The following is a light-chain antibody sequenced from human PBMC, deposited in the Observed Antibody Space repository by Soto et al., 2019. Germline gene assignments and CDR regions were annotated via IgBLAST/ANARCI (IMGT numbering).Light chain of an antibody. Sequence: QSALTQPRSVSGSPGQSVTISCTGTSSDVGGYNYVSWYQQHPAKAPKLMISDVNKRPSGVPHRFSGSKSGNTASLTISGLQAEDEADYYCCSFAGSYTFGVFGGGTKLTVL. CDR2: DVN. CDR3: CSFAGSYTFGV. J-gene: IGLJ3*02. CDR1: SSDVGGYNY. V-gene: IGLV2-11*01.